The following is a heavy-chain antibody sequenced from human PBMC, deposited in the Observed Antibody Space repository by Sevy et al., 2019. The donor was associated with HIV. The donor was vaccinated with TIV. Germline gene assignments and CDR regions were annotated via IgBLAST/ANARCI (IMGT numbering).Heavy chain of an antibody. CDR3: ARGDDCTSTSCYSWDKIYHQYGLDV. Sequence: GGSLRLSCAASGFSLTYFALHWVRQAPGKGMEWVAVISYDGGNKYYAYSVKGLFSISRDNSKNKLFLQMNNLRAEDTAIYYCARGDDCTSTSCYSWDKIYHQYGLDVWGQGTTVTVSS. V-gene: IGHV3-30-3*01. D-gene: IGHD2-2*01. CDR2: ISYDGGNK. CDR1: GFSLTYFA. J-gene: IGHJ6*02.